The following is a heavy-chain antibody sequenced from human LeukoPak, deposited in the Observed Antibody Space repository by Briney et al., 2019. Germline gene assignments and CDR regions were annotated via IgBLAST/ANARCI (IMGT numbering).Heavy chain of an antibody. J-gene: IGHJ4*02. D-gene: IGHD6-13*01. CDR2: IYSGGST. Sequence: GGSLRLSCAASEFTVSSNYMSWVRQAPGKGLEWVSVIYSGGSTYYADSVKGRFTISRDNSKNTLYLQMNSLRAEDTAVYYCARLCVAAAGQDPDYWGQGTLVTVSS. CDR3: ARLCVAAAGQDPDY. CDR1: EFTVSSNY. V-gene: IGHV3-66*04.